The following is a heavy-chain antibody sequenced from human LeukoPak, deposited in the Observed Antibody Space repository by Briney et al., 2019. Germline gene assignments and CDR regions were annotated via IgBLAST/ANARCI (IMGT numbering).Heavy chain of an antibody. J-gene: IGHJ6*03. Sequence: SETLSLTCAVYGGSFSGYYWSWIRQPPGKGLERIGEINHSGSTNYNPSLKSRVTISVDTSKNQFSLKLSSVTAADTAVYYCARAPYYIVVVPAGYMDVWGKGTTVTVSS. CDR2: INHSGST. CDR1: GGSFSGYY. V-gene: IGHV4-34*01. D-gene: IGHD2-2*01. CDR3: ARAPYYIVVVPAGYMDV.